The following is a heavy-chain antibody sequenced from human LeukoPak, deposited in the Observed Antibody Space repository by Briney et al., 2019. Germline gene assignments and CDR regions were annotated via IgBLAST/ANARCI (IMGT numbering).Heavy chain of an antibody. CDR3: ARDLYSSGWYYFDY. V-gene: IGHV4-59*01. D-gene: IGHD6-19*01. J-gene: IGHJ4*02. CDR2: IYYSGST. CDR1: GGSISSYY. Sequence: SETLSLTCIVSGGSISSYYWSWIRQPPGKGLEWIGYIYYSGSTNYNPSLKRRVTISVDTSKNQFSLKLSSVTAADTAVYYCARDLYSSGWYYFDYWGQGTLVTVSS.